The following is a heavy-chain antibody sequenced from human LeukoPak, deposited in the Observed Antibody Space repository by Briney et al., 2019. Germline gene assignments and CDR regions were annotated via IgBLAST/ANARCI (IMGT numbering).Heavy chain of an antibody. V-gene: IGHV4-59*08. CDR2: IYYSGTT. D-gene: IGHD6-13*01. CDR1: GGSISSYY. Sequence: SEALSLTCTVSGGSISSYYWSWIRQPPGKGLEWIGYIYYSGTTNYNPSLKSRVTISVDTSKNQFSLKLNSVTAADTAVYYCARRAAPNWYSDLWGRGTLVTVSS. CDR3: ARRAAPNWYSDL. J-gene: IGHJ2*01.